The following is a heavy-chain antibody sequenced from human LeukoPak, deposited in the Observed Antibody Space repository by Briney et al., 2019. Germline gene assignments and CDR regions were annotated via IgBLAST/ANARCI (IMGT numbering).Heavy chain of an antibody. D-gene: IGHD6-19*01. CDR3: ATYSSGWDWFDP. Sequence: SQTLSLTCTVSDGSISSGGYYWSWIRQHPGKGLEWIGYIYYSGSTYYNPSLKSRVTISVDTSKNQFSLKLSSVTAADTAVYYCATYSSGWDWFDPWGQGTLVTVSS. CDR2: IYYSGST. CDR1: DGSISSGGYY. J-gene: IGHJ5*02. V-gene: IGHV4-31*03.